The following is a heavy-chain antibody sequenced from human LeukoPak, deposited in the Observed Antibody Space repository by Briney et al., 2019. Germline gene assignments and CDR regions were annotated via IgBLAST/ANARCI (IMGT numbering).Heavy chain of an antibody. J-gene: IGHJ4*02. D-gene: IGHD5-12*01. CDR1: GFIFDDYS. CDR3: AKDRTYSAYAALDY. Sequence: QPGRSLRLSCAASGFIFDDYSMHWVRQAPGKGLEWVSGISWNSGSAGYADSVKGRFTISRDSAKNSLYLQMNSLRTEDTALYYCAKDRTYSAYAALDYWGQGTLVTVSS. V-gene: IGHV3-9*01. CDR2: ISWNSGSA.